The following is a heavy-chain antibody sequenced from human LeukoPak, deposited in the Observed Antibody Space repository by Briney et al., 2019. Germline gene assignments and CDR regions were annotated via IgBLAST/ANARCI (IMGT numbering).Heavy chain of an antibody. Sequence: SETLSLTRTVSGDFISSGDYYWSWIRQPAGKGLGWNGRISSRGSPNYNPSLKSRVTISVDPPKNQCALKLSAVTAAATAVYYCARGLYDSSGYSIGYYFDYWGQGTLVTVSS. J-gene: IGHJ4*02. CDR2: ISSRGSP. D-gene: IGHD3-22*01. V-gene: IGHV4-61*02. CDR1: GDFISSGDYY. CDR3: ARGLYDSSGYSIGYYFDY.